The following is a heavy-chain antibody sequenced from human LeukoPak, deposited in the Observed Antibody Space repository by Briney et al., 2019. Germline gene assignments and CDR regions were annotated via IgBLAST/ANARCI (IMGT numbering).Heavy chain of an antibody. Sequence: PGGSLRLSCAASGFTFSSYAMHWVRQAPGKGLEWVAVISYDGSNKYYADSVKGRFTISRDNSKKSLYLQMNGLRAEDTAVYYCARDAAYGYDRFDYWGQGTQVTVSS. CDR2: ISYDGSNK. D-gene: IGHD4-17*01. CDR1: GFTFSSYA. J-gene: IGHJ4*02. V-gene: IGHV3-30*04. CDR3: ARDAAYGYDRFDY.